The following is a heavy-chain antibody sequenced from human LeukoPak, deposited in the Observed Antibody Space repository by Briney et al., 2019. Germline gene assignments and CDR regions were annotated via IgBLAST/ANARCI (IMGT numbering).Heavy chain of an antibody. CDR2: INPNSGGT. Sequence: ASVKVSCKASGYTFTGYYMHWVRQAPGQGHEWMGWINPNSGGTNYAQKFQGRVTMTRDTSISTAYMELSRLRSDDTAVYYCARDPNNCSSTSCSPYYYYYMDVWGKGTTVTVSS. V-gene: IGHV1-2*02. J-gene: IGHJ6*03. D-gene: IGHD2-2*01. CDR3: ARDPNNCSSTSCSPYYYYYMDV. CDR1: GYTFTGYY.